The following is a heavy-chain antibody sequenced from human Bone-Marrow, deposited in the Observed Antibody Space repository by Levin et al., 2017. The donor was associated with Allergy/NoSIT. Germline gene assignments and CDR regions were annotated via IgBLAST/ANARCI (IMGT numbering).Heavy chain of an antibody. CDR2: SSAYNGKT. CDR1: GYTFTSYV. J-gene: IGHJ4*02. Sequence: KISCEASGYTFTSYVISWVRQAPGQGPEWLGWSSAYNGKTKYAQNFQGRVTMTTDRSTSTAYMELRSLISDDTAVYYCARENYDSSGYYLHFDSWGQGTLVTVSS. V-gene: IGHV1-18*01. CDR3: ARENYDSSGYYLHFDS. D-gene: IGHD3-22*01.